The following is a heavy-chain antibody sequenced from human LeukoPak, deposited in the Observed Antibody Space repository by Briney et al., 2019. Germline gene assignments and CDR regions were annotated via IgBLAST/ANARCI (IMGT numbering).Heavy chain of an antibody. D-gene: IGHD3-16*02. V-gene: IGHV1-2*02. CDR1: GYTFTGYY. CDR2: INPNSGGT. J-gene: IGHJ4*02. Sequence: ASVKVSCKASGYTFTGYYMHWVRQAPGQGLKWMGWINPNSGGTNYAQKFQGRVTMTRDTSISTAYMELSRLRSDDTAVYYCARDSNGILRLGELSTYWGQGTLVTVSS. CDR3: ARDSNGILRLGELSTY.